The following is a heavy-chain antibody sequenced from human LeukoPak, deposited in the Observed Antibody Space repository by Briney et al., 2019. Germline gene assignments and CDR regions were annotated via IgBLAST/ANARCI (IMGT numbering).Heavy chain of an antibody. J-gene: IGHJ4*02. Sequence: GASVKVSCKASGYTFTGYYIHWVRQAPGQGLEWMGWINPNSGDTNYAQKFQGRITMTMDTSISTAYMELSRLKSDDTAVYYYARGGRRATAQIGYWGQGTLVTVSS. CDR1: GYTFTGYY. D-gene: IGHD3-16*01. CDR2: INPNSGDT. V-gene: IGHV1-2*02. CDR3: ARGGRRATAQIGY.